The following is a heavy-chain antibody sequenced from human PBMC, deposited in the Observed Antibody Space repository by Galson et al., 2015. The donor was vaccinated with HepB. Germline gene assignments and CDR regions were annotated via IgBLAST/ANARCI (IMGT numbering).Heavy chain of an antibody. CDR3: ARGAEVLWFGEKPQPVDV. V-gene: IGHV3-7*03. CDR1: GFTFSSYW. Sequence: SLRLSCAASGFTFSSYWMSWVRQAPGKGLEWVANIKQDGSEKYYVDSVKGRFTISRDNAKNSLYLQMNSLRAEDTAVYYCARGAEVLWFGEKPQPVDVWGQGTTVTVSS. D-gene: IGHD3-10*01. J-gene: IGHJ6*02. CDR2: IKQDGSEK.